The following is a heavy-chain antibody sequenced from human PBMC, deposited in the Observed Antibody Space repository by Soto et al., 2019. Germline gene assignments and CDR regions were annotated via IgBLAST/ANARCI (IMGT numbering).Heavy chain of an antibody. CDR2: IYSSGST. J-gene: IGHJ5*02. Sequence: QVQLQESGPGLVKPSQTLSLTCTVSGGSISSGDYYWSWIRQHPGKGLEWIGYIYSSGSTYYNPSLKRRVTISVDTSKNQFSLKLSSVTAADTAVYYCARWWSGSRQGFDPWGQGTLVTVSS. CDR1: GGSISSGDYY. CDR3: ARWWSGSRQGFDP. V-gene: IGHV4-31*03. D-gene: IGHD3-3*01.